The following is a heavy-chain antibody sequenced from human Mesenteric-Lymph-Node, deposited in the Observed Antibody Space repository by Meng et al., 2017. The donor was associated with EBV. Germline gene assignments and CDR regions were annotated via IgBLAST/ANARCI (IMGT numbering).Heavy chain of an antibody. J-gene: IGHJ4*02. CDR1: VYIFTTYA. V-gene: IGHV1-3*01. D-gene: IGHD3-10*01. CDR3: ARDPYYGSGSSLDY. Sequence: QDRVVQSGAEVKKTGASRKVSCKASVYIFTTYAIHWVRQAPGQGLEWVGWINVGNGNTRYSQKLQGRVSITRDTAASTAYMELSSLRSEDTGIYFCARDPYYGSGSSLDYWGQGTLVTVSS. CDR2: INVGNGNT.